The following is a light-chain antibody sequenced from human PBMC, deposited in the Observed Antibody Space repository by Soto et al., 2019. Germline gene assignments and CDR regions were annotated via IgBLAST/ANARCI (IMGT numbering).Light chain of an antibody. Sequence: QSVLTQPPSASGTPGQGVTISCSGSSSTIESNFVVWYHQLPGTAPKLLIYGNDRRPSGVPDRFSGSKSGTSASLAITGLQSEDEADYYCAAWDDTLNGWVFGGGTKLTVL. CDR3: AAWDDTLNGWV. V-gene: IGLV1-44*01. CDR1: SSTIESNF. J-gene: IGLJ3*02. CDR2: GND.